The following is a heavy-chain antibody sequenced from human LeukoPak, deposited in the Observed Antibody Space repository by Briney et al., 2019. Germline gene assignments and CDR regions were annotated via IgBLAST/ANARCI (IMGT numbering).Heavy chain of an antibody. CDR3: ARDQESSGWGY. J-gene: IGHJ4*02. Sequence: GGSLRLSCAASGFTFSSYWMSWVRQAPGKGLEWVANMNQDGSEKHYVDSVRGRFTISRDNAKNSLYLQMNSLRAEDTAVYYCARDQESSGWGYWGQGTLVTVSS. V-gene: IGHV3-7*01. CDR2: MNQDGSEK. CDR1: GFTFSSYW. D-gene: IGHD1-26*01.